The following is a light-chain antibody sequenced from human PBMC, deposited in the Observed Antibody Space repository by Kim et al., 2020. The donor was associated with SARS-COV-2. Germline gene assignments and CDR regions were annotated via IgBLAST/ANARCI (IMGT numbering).Light chain of an antibody. CDR2: WAS. CDR1: QRILFSSNNNDL. V-gene: IGKV4-1*01. J-gene: IGKJ2*01. CDR3: LQYFITPYT. Sequence: DIVMTQSPASLAVSLGERATINCKSSQRILFSSNNNDLLAWYQQKPGQPPKVLIFWASTRASVVPYRFSASGSGTEFTLTINNLQPEDVAVYHCLQYFITPYTFGQGTKLEI.